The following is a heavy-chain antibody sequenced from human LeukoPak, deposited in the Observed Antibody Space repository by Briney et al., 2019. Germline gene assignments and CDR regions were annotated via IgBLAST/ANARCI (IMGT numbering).Heavy chain of an antibody. J-gene: IGHJ3*02. CDR1: GFTFSSYS. V-gene: IGHV3-21*01. CDR3: ARDQEYNWNDLKAFDI. Sequence: EPGGSLRLSCAASGFTFSSYSMNWVRQAPGKGLEWVSSISSSSSYIYYADSVKGRFTISRDNAKNSLYLQMNSLRAEDTAVYYCARDQEYNWNDLKAFDIWGQGTMVTVSS. D-gene: IGHD1-20*01. CDR2: ISSSSSYI.